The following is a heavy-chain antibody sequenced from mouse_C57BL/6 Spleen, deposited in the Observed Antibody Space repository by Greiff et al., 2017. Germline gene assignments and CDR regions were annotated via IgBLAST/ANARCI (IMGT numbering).Heavy chain of an antibody. J-gene: IGHJ4*01. CDR3: ARRADGYSMDY. CDR1: GYTFTSYG. CDR2: IYPRSGNT. Sequence: VQLQESGAELARPGASVKLSCKASGYTFTSYGISWVKQRTGQGLEWIGEIYPRSGNTYYNEKFKGKATLTADKSSSTAYMELRSLTSEDSAVYFCARRADGYSMDYWGQGTSVTVSS. D-gene: IGHD2-3*01. V-gene: IGHV1-81*01.